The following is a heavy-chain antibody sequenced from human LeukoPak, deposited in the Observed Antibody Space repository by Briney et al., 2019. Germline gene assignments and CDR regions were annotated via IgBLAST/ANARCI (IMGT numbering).Heavy chain of an antibody. V-gene: IGHV3-23*01. Sequence: GGSLRLSCAASGFTFSSYGMSWVRQAPGKGLEWVSAISGSGGSTYYADSVKGRFTISRDNSKNTLYLQMNSLRAEDTAVYYCAKDLVSTVTTFADYWGQGTLVTVSS. CDR2: ISGSGGST. CDR1: GFTFSSYG. J-gene: IGHJ4*02. CDR3: AKDLVSTVTTFADY. D-gene: IGHD4-17*01.